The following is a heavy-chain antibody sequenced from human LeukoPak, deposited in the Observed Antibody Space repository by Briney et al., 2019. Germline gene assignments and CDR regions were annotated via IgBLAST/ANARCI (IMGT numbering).Heavy chain of an antibody. Sequence: PGGSLRLSCAASGFTVSSNYMSWVRQAPGKGLEWVSVIYSGGSTYYADSVKGRFTISRDNSKNTLYLQMNSLRAGDTAVYYCARGAAMVQQFDYWGQGTLVTVSS. V-gene: IGHV3-53*01. CDR2: IYSGGST. CDR1: GFTVSSNY. CDR3: ARGAAMVQQFDY. D-gene: IGHD5-18*01. J-gene: IGHJ4*02.